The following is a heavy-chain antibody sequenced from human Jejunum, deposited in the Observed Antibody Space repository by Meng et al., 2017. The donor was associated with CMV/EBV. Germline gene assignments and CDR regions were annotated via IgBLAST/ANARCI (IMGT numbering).Heavy chain of an antibody. CDR2: ICRGETT. Sequence: SCTASGFSVGVGHMNGVSQAPGKGLEWVSVICRGETTHYADSVKGRFIISRDNSRNTVYLQMDSLRAEDTAVYYCVVGHDSRKVAYWGRGTLVTVSS. D-gene: IGHD2-15*01. CDR1: GFSVGVGH. J-gene: IGHJ4*02. CDR3: VVGHDSRKVAY. V-gene: IGHV3-53*01.